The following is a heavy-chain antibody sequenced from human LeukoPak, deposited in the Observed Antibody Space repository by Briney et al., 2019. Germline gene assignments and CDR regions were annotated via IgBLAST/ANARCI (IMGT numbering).Heavy chain of an antibody. CDR2: IIPIFGTA. Sequence: GASVKVSCKASGGTFSSYAISWVRQAPGQGLEWMGGIIPIFGTANYAQKFQGRVTITADESTSTAYMELSSLRSEDTAVYYCARDKYSYGYNAFDIRGQGTMVTVSS. J-gene: IGHJ3*02. CDR3: ARDKYSYGYNAFDI. CDR1: GGTFSSYA. D-gene: IGHD5-18*01. V-gene: IGHV1-69*01.